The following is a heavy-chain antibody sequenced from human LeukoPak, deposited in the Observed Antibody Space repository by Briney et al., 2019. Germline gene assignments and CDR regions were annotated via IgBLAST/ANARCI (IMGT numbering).Heavy chain of an antibody. CDR2: MSSSSSNK. Sequence: GGSLRLSCAASGFTFSSYSMNWVRQAPGKGLEGGSYMSSSSSNKYYADSVKGRFTISRDNAKNSLYLQMNSLRAEDTAVYYCAKAPRIRFSGWYHPDRVDPWNEGTLVTASS. CDR1: GFTFSSYS. D-gene: IGHD2-2*01. CDR3: AKAPRIRFSGWYHPDRVDP. J-gene: IGHJ5*02. V-gene: IGHV3-48*01.